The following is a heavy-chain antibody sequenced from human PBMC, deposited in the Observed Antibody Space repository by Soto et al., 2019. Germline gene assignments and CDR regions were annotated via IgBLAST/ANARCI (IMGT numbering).Heavy chain of an antibody. D-gene: IGHD3-22*01. J-gene: IGHJ4*02. CDR3: AGTRTTYYYDSGGYLRFDY. V-gene: IGHV4-31*03. CDR1: GGSISSGGYY. CDR2: IYYSGST. Sequence: SETLSLTCTVSGGSISSGGYYWSWIRQHPGKGLEWIGYIYYSGSTYYNPSLKSRVTISVDTSKNQFSLKLSSVTAADTAVYYCAGTRTTYYYDSGGYLRFDYWGQGTLVTVSS.